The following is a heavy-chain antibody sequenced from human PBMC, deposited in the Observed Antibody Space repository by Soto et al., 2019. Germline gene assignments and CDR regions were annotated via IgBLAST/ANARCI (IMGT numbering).Heavy chain of an antibody. CDR2: IKNKPNNYFT. V-gene: IGHV3-72*01. CDR3: ATDGGGYAPLYYYGLDV. Sequence: VQLVESGGGSVLPGGSLRLSCKASGFTFSDHYMDWVRQAPGQGLEWVGHIKNKPNNYFTEYAASVKGRFSISRDDSRNSVYLQMDNLRPEYTAVYFCATDGGGYAPLYYYGLDVWGQGTAVTVSS. J-gene: IGHJ6*01. CDR1: GFTFSDHY. D-gene: IGHD6-25*01.